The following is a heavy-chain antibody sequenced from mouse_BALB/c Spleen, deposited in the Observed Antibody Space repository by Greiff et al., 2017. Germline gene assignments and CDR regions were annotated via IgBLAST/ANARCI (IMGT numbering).Heavy chain of an antibody. CDR1: GFSFTSYG. CDR2: IWSDGSK. D-gene: IGHD3-2*02. Sequence: QVQLQQSGPDLVAPSQRLSITCTVSGFSFTSYGVHWVRQPPGKGLEWLVVIWSDGSKTYNSALKSRLSISKDNSKRQVFLKMNSLQTDDTAMYSCARHWTAQAAYAMDYWGQGTSVTVSA. V-gene: IGHV2-6-2*01. CDR3: ARHWTAQAAYAMDY. J-gene: IGHJ4*01.